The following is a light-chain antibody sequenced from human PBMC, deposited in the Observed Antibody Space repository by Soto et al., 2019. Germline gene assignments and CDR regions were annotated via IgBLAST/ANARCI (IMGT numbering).Light chain of an antibody. V-gene: IGKV1-5*03. CDR3: QQYHIYSWT. CDR1: QDIGTW. Sequence: DIQMTQSPSTLSASVGDRVTITCRASQDIGTWLAWYQQKPEKAPKVLIYRASHLESGVPSRFSASGSGTEFSLTINSLQADDFATYYCQQYHIYSWTFGQATKVDIK. CDR2: RAS. J-gene: IGKJ1*01.